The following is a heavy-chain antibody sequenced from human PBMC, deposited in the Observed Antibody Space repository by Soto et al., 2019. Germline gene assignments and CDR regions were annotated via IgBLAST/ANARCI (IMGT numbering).Heavy chain of an antibody. J-gene: IGHJ4*02. Sequence: EVQLSESGGGLVQPGGSLRLSCAASGLTFRNYAMTWVRQAPGKGPEWVSTVSGNGDETFYADSVKGRFTISRDNSKDTVYLLMNSLPVEDTAEYYCAKGGHLSYFDYWGQGTLVTVSS. CDR3: AKGGHLSYFDY. CDR1: GLTFRNYA. V-gene: IGHV3-23*01. CDR2: VSGNGDET.